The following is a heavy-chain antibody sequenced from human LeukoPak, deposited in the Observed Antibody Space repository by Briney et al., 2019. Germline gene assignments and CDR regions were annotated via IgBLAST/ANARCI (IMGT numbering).Heavy chain of an antibody. Sequence: GASVKASCKASGYTFINYGISWVRQAPGQGLEWMEWISAYNGDTNYAQKLQGRVTMTTDTSTSTAYMELRSLRYDDTAVYYCAREGGSGTYYAENYWGQGTLVTVSS. CDR3: AREGGSGTYYAENY. CDR2: ISAYNGDT. D-gene: IGHD1-26*01. V-gene: IGHV1-18*01. J-gene: IGHJ4*02. CDR1: GYTFINYG.